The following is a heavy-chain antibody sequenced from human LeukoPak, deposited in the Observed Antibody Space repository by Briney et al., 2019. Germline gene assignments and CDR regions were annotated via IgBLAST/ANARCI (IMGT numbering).Heavy chain of an antibody. Sequence: GGSLRLSCGASGFTFSIYWMHWVRQAPGKGLVWVSRINSDGSSTNYADSVKGRFTISRDNAKNTLYLQMNSLGAEDTAVYYCARDLGMTSMDIWGQGTMVTVSS. CDR3: ARDLGMTSMDI. J-gene: IGHJ3*02. V-gene: IGHV3-74*01. D-gene: IGHD2-21*02. CDR1: GFTFSIYW. CDR2: INSDGSST.